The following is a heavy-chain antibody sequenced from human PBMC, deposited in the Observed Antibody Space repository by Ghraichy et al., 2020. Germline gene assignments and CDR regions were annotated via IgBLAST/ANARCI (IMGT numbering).Heavy chain of an antibody. V-gene: IGHV3-23*01. CDR3: AKGYGDYRWYYYYGMDV. J-gene: IGHJ6*02. D-gene: IGHD4-17*01. CDR2: ISGSGGST. Sequence: GGSLRLSCAASGFTFSSYAMSWVRQAPGKGLEWVSAISGSGGSTYYADSVKGRFTISRDNSKNTLYLQMNSLRAEDTAVYYCAKGYGDYRWYYYYGMDVWGQGTTVTVSS. CDR1: GFTFSSYA.